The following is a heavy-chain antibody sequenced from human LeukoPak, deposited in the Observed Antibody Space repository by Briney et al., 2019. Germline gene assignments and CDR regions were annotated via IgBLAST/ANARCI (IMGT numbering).Heavy chain of an antibody. Sequence: GGSLRLSCEASGFTFGSYAMYWVRQAPGKGLEWVAGIFGSGGSAHYADSVKGRFTISRDNSKNTVYLQINNLRAEDTAVYYCGKTTTGYSSGQKPAWPVDYWGQGTLVTVSS. D-gene: IGHD6-19*01. J-gene: IGHJ4*02. CDR1: GFTFGSYA. V-gene: IGHV3-23*01. CDR2: IFGSGGSA. CDR3: GKTTTGYSSGQKPAWPVDY.